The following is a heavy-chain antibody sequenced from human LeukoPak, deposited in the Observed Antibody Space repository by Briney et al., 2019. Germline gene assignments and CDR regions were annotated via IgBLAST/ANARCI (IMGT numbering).Heavy chain of an antibody. CDR1: GGSISSSSYY. J-gene: IGHJ3*02. CDR3: ARPPVVPAADDAFDI. D-gene: IGHD2-2*01. V-gene: IGHV4-39*01. Sequence: SETLSLTCTVSGGSISSSSYYWGWIRQPPGKGLEWIGSIYYSGSTYYNPSLKSRVTISVDTSKNQFSLKLSSVTAADTAVYYYARPPVVPAADDAFDIWGQGTMVTVSS. CDR2: IYYSGST.